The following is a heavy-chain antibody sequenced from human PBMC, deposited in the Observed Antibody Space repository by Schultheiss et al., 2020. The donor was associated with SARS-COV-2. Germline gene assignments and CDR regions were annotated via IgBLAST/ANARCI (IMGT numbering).Heavy chain of an antibody. Sequence: ASVKVSCKASGYTFTGYYMHWVRQAPGQGLEWMGWINPNSGGTNYAQKFQGRVTMTRDTSISTAYMELSRLRSDDTAVYYCARDPHDYGGNREWYYYYYMDVWGKGTTVTVSS. D-gene: IGHD4-23*01. CDR1: GYTFTGYY. V-gene: IGHV1-2*02. CDR2: INPNSGGT. J-gene: IGHJ6*03. CDR3: ARDPHDYGGNREWYYYYYMDV.